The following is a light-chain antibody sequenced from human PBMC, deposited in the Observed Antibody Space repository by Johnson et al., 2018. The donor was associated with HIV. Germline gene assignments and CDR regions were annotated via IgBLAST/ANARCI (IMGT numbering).Light chain of an antibody. CDR2: KDS. J-gene: IGLJ1*01. V-gene: IGLV3-16*01. CDR3: LSADSSATYV. Sequence: VLTQPPSVSAAPGQKVTISCSGSSSNIGNNYVSWYQQKPGQFPVLVIYKDSERPSGILERFSGSSSGTIVTLTISGVQAEDEADYYCLSADSSATYVFGTGTKVTVL. CDR1: SNIGNNY.